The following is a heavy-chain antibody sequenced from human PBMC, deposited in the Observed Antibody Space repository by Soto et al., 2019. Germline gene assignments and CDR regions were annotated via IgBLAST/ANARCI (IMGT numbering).Heavy chain of an antibody. J-gene: IGHJ4*02. D-gene: IGHD1-26*01. V-gene: IGHV1-69*08. CDR2: IIPILGIA. CDR1: GGTFSSYT. Sequence: QVQLVQSGAEVKKPGSSVKVSCKASGGTFSSYTISWVRQAPGQGLEWMGRIIPILGIANYAQKFQGRVLITADKSTSTAYMELSSLRSEDTAVYYCARDPEGRDGYYSQAYSHYWGQGTLVTVS. CDR3: ARDPEGRDGYYSQAYSHY.